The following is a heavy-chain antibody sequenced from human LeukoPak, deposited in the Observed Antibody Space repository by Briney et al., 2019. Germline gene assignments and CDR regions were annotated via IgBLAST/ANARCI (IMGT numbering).Heavy chain of an antibody. CDR3: ASRPPTGHAYLGVFDY. V-gene: IGHV3-7*01. D-gene: IGHD2-8*02. J-gene: IGHJ4*02. CDR1: GLTFSRHL. CDR2: IKPDGSEK. Sequence: GGSLRLSCAASGLTFSRHLMSWVRQAPGKGLEWVANIKPDGSEKYYVDSVRGRFTISRDNSRSSLYLQMNNLGAEDTALYYCASRPPTGHAYLGVFDYWGQGTLVTVSS.